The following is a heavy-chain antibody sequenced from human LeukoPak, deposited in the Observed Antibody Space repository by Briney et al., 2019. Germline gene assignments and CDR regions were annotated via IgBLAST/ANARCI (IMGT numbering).Heavy chain of an antibody. J-gene: IGHJ4*02. CDR1: GYTFTSYG. V-gene: IGHV1-18*01. CDR2: ISAYNGNT. CDR3: ARSGNYDILTGYPFDY. Sequence: ASVKVSCKASGYTFTSYGISWVRPAPGQGLEWMGWISAYNGNTNYAQKLQGRVTMTTDTSTSTAYMELRSLRSDDTAVYYCARSGNYDILTGYPFDYWGQGTLVTVSS. D-gene: IGHD3-9*01.